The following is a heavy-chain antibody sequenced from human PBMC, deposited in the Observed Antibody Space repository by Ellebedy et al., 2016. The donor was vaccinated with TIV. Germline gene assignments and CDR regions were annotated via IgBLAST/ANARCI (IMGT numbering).Heavy chain of an antibody. D-gene: IGHD3-10*01. CDR2: LSASGCST. J-gene: IGHJ6*02. V-gene: IGHV3-23*01. CDR3: AKRVTMVREVITYYHYAMDV. CDR1: GFTFNSYA. Sequence: GESLKISCVASGFTFNSYAMSWVRQAPGKGLEWVSSLSASGCSTYYAVSVKGRFTISRDNSKNTLYLQMNSLRAEDTAVYYCAKRVTMVREVITYYHYAMDVWGQGTTVTVSS.